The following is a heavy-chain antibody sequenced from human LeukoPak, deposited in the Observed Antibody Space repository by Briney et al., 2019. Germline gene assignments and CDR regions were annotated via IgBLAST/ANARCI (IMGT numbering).Heavy chain of an antibody. J-gene: IGHJ4*02. V-gene: IGHV3-9*01. D-gene: IGHD4/OR15-4a*01. CDR1: GFTFDDYD. CDR2: ISWNSGSI. Sequence: GRSLRLSCAASGFTFDDYDMHWVRQAPGQGLEWVSGISWNSGSIVYADSVKGRFTISRDNDKNSLYLQMNSLRAEDTALYYCAKESYGGGPCDYWGQGTLVTVSS. CDR3: AKESYGGGPCDY.